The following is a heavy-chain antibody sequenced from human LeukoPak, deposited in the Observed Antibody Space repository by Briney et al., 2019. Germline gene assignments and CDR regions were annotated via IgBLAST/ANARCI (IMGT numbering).Heavy chain of an antibody. D-gene: IGHD3-22*01. Sequence: QTGGSLKLSCAASGFTFSGSAMLWVRQASGKGLEWVGRIRSKANSYATAYAASVQGRFTISRDDSKNTAYLQMNSLKTEDTAVYYCTRHIYYEDGFDYWGQGTLVTVSS. V-gene: IGHV3-73*01. CDR1: GFTFSGSA. CDR3: TRHIYYEDGFDY. J-gene: IGHJ4*02. CDR2: IRSKANSYAT.